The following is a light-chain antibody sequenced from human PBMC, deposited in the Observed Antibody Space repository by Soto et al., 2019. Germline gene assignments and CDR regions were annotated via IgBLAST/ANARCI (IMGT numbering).Light chain of an antibody. CDR1: QSVLYSSNNKNY. Sequence: DIVMTQSPDSLAVSLGERATINCKSSQSVLYSSNNKNYLAWYQQKPGQPPKLLIYWASTRESGVPDRFSGSGSGTDFPLHISRLQAEDVAVYYCQQYYSIPLTFGGGTKVEIK. CDR3: QQYYSIPLT. CDR2: WAS. V-gene: IGKV4-1*01. J-gene: IGKJ4*01.